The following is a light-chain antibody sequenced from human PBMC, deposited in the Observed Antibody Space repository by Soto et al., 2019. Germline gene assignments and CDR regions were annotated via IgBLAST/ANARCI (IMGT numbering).Light chain of an antibody. V-gene: IGKV1-39*01. CDR1: QSISSY. J-gene: IGKJ4*01. CDR2: AAS. Sequence: QMTQSPSSLSASVGDRVTITCRASQSISSYLNWYQQKPGKAPKLLIYAASSLQSGVPSRFSGSGSGTDFTLTISSLQPEDFATYYCQQSYSALTFGGGTKVEIK. CDR3: QQSYSALT.